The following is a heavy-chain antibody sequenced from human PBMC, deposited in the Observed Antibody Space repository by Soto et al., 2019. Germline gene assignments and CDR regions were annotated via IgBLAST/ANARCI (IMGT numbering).Heavy chain of an antibody. D-gene: IGHD1-26*01. V-gene: IGHV1-69*01. Sequence: QVQLVQSGAEVKKPGSSVKVSCKASGGTFSSYSINWVRQATGQGLEWMGEIIPIFGTANYAQKFQGSVTITADESTSTAYMELSSLRSEDTDVYYCARAGGRHSGGIDYWGQGTVVTVSS. CDR1: GGTFSSYS. CDR3: ARAGGRHSGGIDY. J-gene: IGHJ4*02. CDR2: IIPIFGTA.